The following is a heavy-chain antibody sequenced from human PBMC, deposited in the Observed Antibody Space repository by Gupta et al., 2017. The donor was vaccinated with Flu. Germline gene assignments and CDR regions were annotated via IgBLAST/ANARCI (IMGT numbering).Heavy chain of an antibody. CDR2: INQAGSEK. V-gene: IGHV3-7*02. Sequence: DVRLVESGGGLVQPGGSLKLSCVASGFNFSSNWMSWVRQTPGKALEWVGNINQAGSEKYYVDSVEGRFTITRENAKNSLFRKMKSLRVEDTACDAGARGMMLTEWCQGSPVTVS. D-gene: IGHD2-8*02. J-gene: IGHJ4*02. CDR3: ARGMMLTE. CDR1: GFNFSSNW.